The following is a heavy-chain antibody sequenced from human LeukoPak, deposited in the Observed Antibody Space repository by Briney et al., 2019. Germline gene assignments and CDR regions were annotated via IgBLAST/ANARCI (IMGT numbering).Heavy chain of an antibody. D-gene: IGHD3-9*01. V-gene: IGHV4-59*01. CDR2: IYYSGST. CDR3: ARSTYDILGNWFDP. J-gene: IGHJ5*02. Sequence: SETLSLTCTVSGGSISSYYWSWIRQPPGKGLEWIGYIYYSGSTNYNLSLKSRVTISVDTSKNQFSLKLSSVTAADTAVYYCARSTYDILGNWFDPWGQGTLVTVSP. CDR1: GGSISSYY.